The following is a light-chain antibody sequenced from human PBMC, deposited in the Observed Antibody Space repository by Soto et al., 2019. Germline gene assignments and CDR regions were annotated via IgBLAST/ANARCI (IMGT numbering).Light chain of an antibody. CDR2: DAT. Sequence: QSALTQPRSVSASPGQSVTISCTGTSSNVGGYNYVSWYQQNPGKAPKLMIYDATKRPSGVPDRFSGSKSGNAASLTISGLQAEDEADYYCCSDAASYTLVFGGGIKVTVL. V-gene: IGLV2-11*01. J-gene: IGLJ2*01. CDR1: SSNVGGYNY. CDR3: CSDAASYTLV.